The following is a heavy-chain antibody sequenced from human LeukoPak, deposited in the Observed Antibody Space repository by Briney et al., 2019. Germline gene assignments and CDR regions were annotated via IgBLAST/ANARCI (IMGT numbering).Heavy chain of an antibody. J-gene: IGHJ5*02. D-gene: IGHD6-13*01. CDR1: GFTFSDYY. V-gene: IGHV3-11*04. CDR3: AREEPAGIEAAGTEKYNWFDL. CDR2: ISSSGSTI. Sequence: GGSLRLSCAASGFTFSDYYMSWIRQAPGKGLVWVSYISSSGSTIYYADSVKGRFTISRDNAKNSLYLQMNSLRAEDTAVYYCAREEPAGIEAAGTEKYNWFDLWGQGTLVSVSS.